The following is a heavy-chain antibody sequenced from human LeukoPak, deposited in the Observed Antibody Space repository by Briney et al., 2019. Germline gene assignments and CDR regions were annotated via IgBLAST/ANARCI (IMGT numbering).Heavy chain of an antibody. CDR3: AWTHNWNYHDAFDI. J-gene: IGHJ3*02. D-gene: IGHD1-7*01. CDR2: IRYDGSNK. Sequence: GGSLRLSCAASGFTFSSYGMHWVRQAPGKRLEWVAFIRYDGSNKYYADSVKGRFTISRDNSKNTLYLQMNSLRAEDTAVYYCAWTHNWNYHDAFDIWGQGTMVTVSS. CDR1: GFTFSSYG. V-gene: IGHV3-30*02.